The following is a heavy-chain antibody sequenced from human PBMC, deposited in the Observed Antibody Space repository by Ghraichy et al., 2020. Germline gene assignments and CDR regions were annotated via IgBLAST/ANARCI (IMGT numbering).Heavy chain of an antibody. D-gene: IGHD3-10*01. CDR3: ARDPGMLLWFGELLGPPDYYYYYGMDV. Sequence: SETLSLTCTVSGGSISSYYWSWIRQPAGKGLEWIGRIYTSGSTNYNPSLKSRVTMSVDTSKNQFSLKLSSVTAADTAVYYCARDPGMLLWFGELLGPPDYYYYYGMDVWGQGTTVTVSS. CDR2: IYTSGST. J-gene: IGHJ6*02. CDR1: GGSISSYY. V-gene: IGHV4-4*07.